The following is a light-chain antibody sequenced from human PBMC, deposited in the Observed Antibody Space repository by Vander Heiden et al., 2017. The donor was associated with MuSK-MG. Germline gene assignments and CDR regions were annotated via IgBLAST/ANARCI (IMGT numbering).Light chain of an antibody. CDR2: AAS. CDR3: QQLNSYLGFT. Sequence: DIQLTQSPSFLSASVGDRVTITCRVSQGISSYLAWYQQKPGKAPKLLIYAASTLQSGVPSRFSGSGYGTEFTLTISSLQPEDFATYYCQQLNSYLGFTFGHGTKVDIK. J-gene: IGKJ3*01. V-gene: IGKV1-9*01. CDR1: QGISSY.